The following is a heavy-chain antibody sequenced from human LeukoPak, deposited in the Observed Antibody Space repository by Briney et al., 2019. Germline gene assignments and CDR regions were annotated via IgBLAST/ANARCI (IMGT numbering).Heavy chain of an antibody. D-gene: IGHD1-7*01. CDR3: ARDGGAGTTPNFDY. CDR1: GFTFSSYA. V-gene: IGHV3-48*01. J-gene: IGHJ4*02. CDR2: ISSSSSTI. Sequence: TGGSLRLSCAASGFTFSSYAMSWVRQAPGKGLEWVSYISSSSSTIYYADSVKGRFTISRDNAKNSLYLQMNSLRAEDTAVYYCARDGGAGTTPNFDYWGQGTLVTVSS.